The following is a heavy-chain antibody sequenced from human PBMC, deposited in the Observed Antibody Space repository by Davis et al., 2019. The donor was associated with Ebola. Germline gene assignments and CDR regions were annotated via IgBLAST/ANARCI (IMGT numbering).Heavy chain of an antibody. CDR3: ARGGYYYDSSGPFDY. Sequence: GESLKISCAASRFTFSSYSMNWVRQAPGKGLEWVSSISSSSSYIYYADSVKGRFTISRDNAKNSLYLQMNSLRAEDTAVYYCARGGYYYDSSGPFDYWGQGTLVTVSS. CDR1: RFTFSSYS. CDR2: ISSSSSYI. V-gene: IGHV3-21*01. D-gene: IGHD3-22*01. J-gene: IGHJ4*02.